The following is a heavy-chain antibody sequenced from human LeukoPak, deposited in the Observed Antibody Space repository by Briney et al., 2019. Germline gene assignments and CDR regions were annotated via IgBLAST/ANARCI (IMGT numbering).Heavy chain of an antibody. V-gene: IGHV4-39*01. Sequence: SETLSLTCTVSGGSISSSSYYWGWIRQPPGKGLECIGRIYYSGSTYYNPSLKSRVTISVDTSKNQFSLKLSSVTAADTAVYYCASRITMIVVGSVAFDIWGQGTMVTVSS. J-gene: IGHJ3*02. D-gene: IGHD3-22*01. CDR3: ASRITMIVVGSVAFDI. CDR2: IYYSGST. CDR1: GGSISSSSYY.